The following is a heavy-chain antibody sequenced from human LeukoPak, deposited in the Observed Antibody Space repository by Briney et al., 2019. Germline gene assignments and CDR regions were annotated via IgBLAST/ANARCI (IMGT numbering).Heavy chain of an antibody. CDR1: GGSISSYY. D-gene: IGHD3-10*01. J-gene: IGHJ4*02. Sequence: SETLSLTCTVSGGSISSYYWSWIRQPPGKGLEWIGYIYYSGSTNYNPSLKSRVTISVDTSKNQFSLKLSSVTAADTAVYYCASATQLAYYYGSGSLDYWGQGTLVTVSS. CDR3: ASATQLAYYYGSGSLDY. V-gene: IGHV4-59*12. CDR2: IYYSGST.